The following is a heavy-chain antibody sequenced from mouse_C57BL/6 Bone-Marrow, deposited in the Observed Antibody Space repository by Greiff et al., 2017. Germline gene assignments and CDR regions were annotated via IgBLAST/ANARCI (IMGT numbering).Heavy chain of an antibody. Sequence: VQLQQPGAELVRPGSSVKLSCKASGYTFTSYWMHWVKQRPIQGLEWIGNIDPSDSETHYNQKFKDKATLTVDKSSSTAYMQLSSLTSEDSAVYYCARGDYYGSSFYWYFDVWGTGTTVTVSS. V-gene: IGHV1-52*01. J-gene: IGHJ1*03. CDR3: ARGDYYGSSFYWYFDV. CDR2: IDPSDSET. D-gene: IGHD1-1*01. CDR1: GYTFTSYW.